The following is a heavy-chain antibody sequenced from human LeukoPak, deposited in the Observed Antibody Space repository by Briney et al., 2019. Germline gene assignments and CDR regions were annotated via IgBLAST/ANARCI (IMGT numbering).Heavy chain of an antibody. CDR2: IYHTGST. CDR1: GYSISSGYY. CDR3: PRAFRGTMIVVVITDAFDI. V-gene: IGHV4-38-2*02. D-gene: IGHD3-22*01. J-gene: IGHJ3*02. Sequence: PSETLSLTCTASGYSISSGYYWGWIRQPPGKGLELIGSIYHTGSTYYNPSLKCRVTRAVDTSQNQCSLKLSSVTAADTAVYYCPRAFRGTMIVVVITDAFDIWGQGTMVTVSS.